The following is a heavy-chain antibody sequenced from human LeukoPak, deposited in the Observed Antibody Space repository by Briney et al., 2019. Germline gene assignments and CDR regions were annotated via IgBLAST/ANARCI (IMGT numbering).Heavy chain of an antibody. D-gene: IGHD3-10*01. CDR1: GGSVSSGSYY. J-gene: IGHJ6*03. CDR3: ARGIRGVIITTNYYNMDV. V-gene: IGHV4-61*01. CDR2: IYYSGST. Sequence: SETLSLTCTVSGGSVSSGSYYWSWIRQPPGKGLEWIGYIYYSGSTNYNPSLKSRVTISVDTSKNQFSLRMTSLTAADTAVYYCARGIRGVIITTNYYNMDVWGPGTTVTVSS.